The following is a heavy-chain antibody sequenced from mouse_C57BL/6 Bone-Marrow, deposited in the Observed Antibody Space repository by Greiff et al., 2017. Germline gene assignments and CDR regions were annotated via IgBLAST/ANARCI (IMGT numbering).Heavy chain of an antibody. J-gene: IGHJ3*01. Sequence: QVPLQQPGAELVKPGASVKLSCKASGYTFSSYWLHWVKQRPGQGLEWIGMIHPTSGRTNYNEKFKSKATLTVDKSSSTAYMQLISLTSEDAAFDYCARVYYDYKFAYWGQGTLVTVSA. CDR2: IHPTSGRT. D-gene: IGHD2-4*01. CDR1: GYTFSSYW. CDR3: ARVYYDYKFAY. V-gene: IGHV1-64*01.